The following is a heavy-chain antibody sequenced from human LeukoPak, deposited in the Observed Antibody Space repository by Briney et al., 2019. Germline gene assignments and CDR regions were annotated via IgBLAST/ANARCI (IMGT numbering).Heavy chain of an antibody. J-gene: IGHJ3*02. V-gene: IGHV4-30-4*08. CDR1: GGSISSGDYY. D-gene: IGHD2-15*01. CDR3: ARGVVDAFDI. Sequence: SETLSLTCTVSGGSISSGDYYWSWIRQPPGKGLEWIGYTYYSGSTYYNPSLKSRVTISVDTSKNQFSLKLSSVTAADTAVYYCARGVVDAFDIWGQGTMVTVSS. CDR2: TYYSGST.